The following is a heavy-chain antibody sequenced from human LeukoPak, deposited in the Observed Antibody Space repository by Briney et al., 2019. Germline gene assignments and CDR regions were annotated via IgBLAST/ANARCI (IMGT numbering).Heavy chain of an antibody. CDR3: ARASVRDIVLMVYEDPYYYYGMDV. V-gene: IGHV1-69*13. D-gene: IGHD2-8*01. CDR1: GGTFSSYA. CDR2: IIPILGTA. Sequence: SVKVSCKASGGTFSSYAISWVRQAPGQGLEWMGGIIPILGTANYAQKFQGRVTITADESTSTAYMELSSLRSEDTAVYYCARASVRDIVLMVYEDPYYYYGMDVWGQGTMVTVSS. J-gene: IGHJ6*02.